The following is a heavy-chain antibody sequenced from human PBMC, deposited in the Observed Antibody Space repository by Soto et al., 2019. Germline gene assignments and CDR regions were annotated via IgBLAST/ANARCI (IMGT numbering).Heavy chain of an antibody. D-gene: IGHD1-1*01. CDR1: GYTFTSYD. Sequence: ASVKVSCKASGYTFTSYDINWVRQATGQGHEWMGWMNPNSGNTGYAQKFQGRVTITRNTSIRTVYIEQSSLKSEDTAVYYSSRDVNFSGLDVRGQGTTVTVS. CDR3: SRDVNFSGLDV. CDR2: MNPNSGNT. J-gene: IGHJ6*02. V-gene: IGHV1-8*01.